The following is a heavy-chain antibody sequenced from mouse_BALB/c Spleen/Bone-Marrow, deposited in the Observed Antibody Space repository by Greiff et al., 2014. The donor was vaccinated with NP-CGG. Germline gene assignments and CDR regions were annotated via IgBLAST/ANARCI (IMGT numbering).Heavy chain of an antibody. CDR1: GYVFSTSW. Sequence: LKESGASVKISCTASGYVFSTSWMNWVKQRPGQGLEWIGRIYPGDGDANYNGNFKGKATLTADKSSSTAYMQLNSLTSVDSAVYFCVRGAHPWGQGTLVTVSA. J-gene: IGHJ3*01. CDR3: VRGAHP. CDR2: IYPGDGDA. V-gene: IGHV1-80*01.